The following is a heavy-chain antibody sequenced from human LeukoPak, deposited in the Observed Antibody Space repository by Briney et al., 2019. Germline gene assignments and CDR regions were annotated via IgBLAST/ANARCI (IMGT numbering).Heavy chain of an antibody. CDR3: ATCRSGYYCDHFQA. D-gene: IGHD3-22*01. CDR2: IKQDGIEK. J-gene: IGHJ1*01. CDR1: GFTFSNYW. Sequence: PGASLRLSCTASGFTFSNYWMSWIRQAPGKGLEWVANIKQDGIEKNYVDSVEGRFTVARDNSKNSLFLQIESLRAADTAVYYGATCRSGYYCDHFQAWGQGSLVTVSS. V-gene: IGHV3-7*01.